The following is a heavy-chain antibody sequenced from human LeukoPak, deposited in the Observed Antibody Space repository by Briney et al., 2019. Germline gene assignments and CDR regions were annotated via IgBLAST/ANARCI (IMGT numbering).Heavy chain of an antibody. J-gene: IGHJ6*03. CDR3: ARSDMYCNGGRCYPYYYMDV. Sequence: PGGSLRLSCAASGFTFSDYYMSWIRQAPGKGLEWVSYISSSGSTIYYADSVKGRFTISRDNAKNSLYLQMNSLRAEDTAVYYCARSDMYCNGGRCYPYYYMDVWGKGTTVTVSS. V-gene: IGHV3-11*01. D-gene: IGHD2-15*01. CDR2: ISSSGSTI. CDR1: GFTFSDYY.